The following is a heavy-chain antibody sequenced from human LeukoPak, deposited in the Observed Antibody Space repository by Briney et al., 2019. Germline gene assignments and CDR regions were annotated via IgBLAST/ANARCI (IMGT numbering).Heavy chain of an antibody. V-gene: IGHV3-48*01. Sequence: PGGSLRLSCAASGFIFSSYSMTWVRQAPGKGLEWVSYISSSGRTIYYADSVKGRFTISRDNAKNSLYLQMNSLRAEDTAVYYCAELGITMIGGVWGKGTTVTISS. J-gene: IGHJ6*04. CDR2: ISSSGRTI. D-gene: IGHD3-10*02. CDR1: GFIFSSYS. CDR3: AELGITMIGGV.